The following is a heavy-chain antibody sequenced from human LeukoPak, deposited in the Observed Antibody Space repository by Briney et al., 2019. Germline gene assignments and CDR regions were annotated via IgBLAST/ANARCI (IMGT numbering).Heavy chain of an antibody. V-gene: IGHV3-7*01. D-gene: IGHD6-13*01. CDR3: ARVYSSSWYGDWFDP. Sequence: GGSLRLSCAASGFTFSSYWMSWVRQAPGKGLEWVANIKQDGSEKYYVDSVKGRSTISRDNAKNSLYLQMNSLRAEDTAVYYCARVYSSSWYGDWFDPWGQGTLVTVSS. J-gene: IGHJ5*02. CDR1: GFTFSSYW. CDR2: IKQDGSEK.